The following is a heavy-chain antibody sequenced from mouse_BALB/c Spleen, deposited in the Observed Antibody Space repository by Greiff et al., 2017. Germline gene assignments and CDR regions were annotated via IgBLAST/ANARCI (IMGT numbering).Heavy chain of an antibody. CDR2: ISSGSSTI. CDR3: ARDEGNYDAMDY. D-gene: IGHD2-1*01. J-gene: IGHJ4*01. CDR1: GFTFSSFG. V-gene: IGHV5-17*02. Sequence: EVKLMESGGGLVQPGGSRKLSCAASGFTFSSFGMHWVRQAPEKGLEWVAYISSGSSTIYYADTVKGRFTISRDNPKNTLFLQMTSLRSEDTAMYYCARDEGNYDAMDYWGQATSVTVSS.